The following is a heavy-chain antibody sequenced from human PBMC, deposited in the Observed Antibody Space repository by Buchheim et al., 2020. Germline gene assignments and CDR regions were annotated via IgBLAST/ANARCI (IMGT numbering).Heavy chain of an antibody. CDR1: GGSISSGGYS. D-gene: IGHD1-7*01. V-gene: IGHV4-30-2*01. CDR3: ATSITGTTWDPRDAFDI. J-gene: IGHJ3*02. CDR2: IYHSGST. Sequence: QLQLQESGSGLVKPSQTLSLTCAVSGGSISSGGYSWSWIRQPPGKGLEWIGYIYHSGSTYYNPSLKSRVTISVDKSKNQFSLKLSSVTAADTAVYYCATSITGTTWDPRDAFDIWGQGT.